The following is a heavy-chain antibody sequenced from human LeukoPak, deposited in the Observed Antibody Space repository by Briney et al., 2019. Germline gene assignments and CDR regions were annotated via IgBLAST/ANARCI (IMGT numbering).Heavy chain of an antibody. D-gene: IGHD2-21*02. CDR3: ARDQCGGDCYPRGAFDI. CDR2: ISSSGSTI. Sequence: PGGSLRLSCAASGFTFSDYYMSWIHQAPGKGLEWVSYISSSGSTIYYADSVKGRFTISRDNAKNSLYLQMNSLRAEDTAVYYCARDQCGGDCYPRGAFDIWGQGTMVTVSS. V-gene: IGHV3-11*01. J-gene: IGHJ3*02. CDR1: GFTFSDYY.